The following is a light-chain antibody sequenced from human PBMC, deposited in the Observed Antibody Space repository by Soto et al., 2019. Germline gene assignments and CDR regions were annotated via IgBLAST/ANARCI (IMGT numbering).Light chain of an antibody. CDR1: NRDIGTYNL. CDR3: CSYAGIYIPVL. Sequence: QSALTQPASVSASLGQSITISCAGANRDIGTYNLVSWYQQFPGKAPKLIIFEVDKRPSGVSDRFSGSKSGNTASLTISDLRAEDEADYYCCSYAGIYIPVLFGGGTQLTVL. CDR2: EVD. V-gene: IGLV2-23*02. J-gene: IGLJ2*01.